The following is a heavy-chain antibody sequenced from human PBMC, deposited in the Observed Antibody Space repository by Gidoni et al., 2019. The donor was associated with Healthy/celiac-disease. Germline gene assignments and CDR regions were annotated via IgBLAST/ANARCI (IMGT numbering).Heavy chain of an antibody. V-gene: IGHV1-8*01. D-gene: IGHD1-26*01. CDR1: GYTFTSYD. J-gene: IGHJ5*02. CDR2: MNPNSGNT. Sequence: QVPLVQSGAEVKKPGASVKVSCKASGYTFTSYDINWVRQATGQGLEWMGWMNPNSGNTGDAQKCQGRVTMTRNTSISTAYMELSSLRYEDTAVYYCARGPYSGSYFWFDPWGQGTLVTVSS. CDR3: ARGPYSGSYFWFDP.